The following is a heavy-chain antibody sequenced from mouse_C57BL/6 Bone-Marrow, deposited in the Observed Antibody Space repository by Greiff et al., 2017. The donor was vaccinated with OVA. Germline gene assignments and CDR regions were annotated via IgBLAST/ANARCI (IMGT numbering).Heavy chain of an antibody. CDR1: GYTFTNYW. Sequence: QVQLQQSGAELVRPGTSVKMSCKASGYTFTNYWIGWAKQRPGHGLEWIGDIYPGGGYTNYNEKFKGKATLTADKSSSPAYMQFSSLTSEDSALYYCARMGLRSWYFDVWGTGTTVTVSS. J-gene: IGHJ1*03. D-gene: IGHD1-1*01. V-gene: IGHV1-63*01. CDR3: ARMGLRSWYFDV. CDR2: IYPGGGYT.